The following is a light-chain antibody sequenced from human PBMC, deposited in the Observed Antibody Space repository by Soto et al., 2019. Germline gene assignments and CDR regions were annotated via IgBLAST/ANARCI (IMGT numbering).Light chain of an antibody. V-gene: IGKV3D-15*01. CDR3: QHYNSYSEA. Sequence: EIVMTQSPVTLSLSPGERATLSCRASQSVSYYLAWYQQKPGQAPRLLIYDASSRATGVPDRFSGSGSGTEFTLTISSLQPDDFATYYCQHYNSYSEAFGQGTKVDIK. CDR2: DAS. CDR1: QSVSYY. J-gene: IGKJ1*01.